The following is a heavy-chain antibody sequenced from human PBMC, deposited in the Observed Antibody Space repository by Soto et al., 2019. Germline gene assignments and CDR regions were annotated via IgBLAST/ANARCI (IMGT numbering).Heavy chain of an antibody. Sequence: SVKVSCKASGGTFSSYRINWVRQAPGQGLEWVGGIVPIRRTADYAQTFQGRVSITADESARTSYMALRSLRSQDTSVYYCVRDSGAKLSSSWGQGTLVTVSS. CDR1: GGTFSSYR. CDR2: IVPIRRTA. D-gene: IGHD6-13*01. J-gene: IGHJ4*02. V-gene: IGHV1-69*13. CDR3: VRDSGAKLSSS.